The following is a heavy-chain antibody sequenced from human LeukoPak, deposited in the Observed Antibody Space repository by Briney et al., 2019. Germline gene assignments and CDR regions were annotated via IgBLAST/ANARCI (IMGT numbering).Heavy chain of an antibody. Sequence: TFSRSWMSWGRQGPGKGLEWIGSIHYSGSTYYNPSLQSRVTISIETSKNQFSLQLRFVTAADTAVYYCARVRCSGGSCPYYYYYYYMDVWGKGTTVTVSS. V-gene: IGHV4-39*07. CDR3: ARVRCSGGSCPYYYYYYYMDV. CDR1: TFSRSWM. J-gene: IGHJ6*03. D-gene: IGHD2-15*01. CDR2: IHYSGST.